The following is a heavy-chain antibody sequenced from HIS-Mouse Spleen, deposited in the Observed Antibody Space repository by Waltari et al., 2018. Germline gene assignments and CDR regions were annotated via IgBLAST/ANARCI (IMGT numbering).Heavy chain of an antibody. V-gene: IGHV4-61*01. D-gene: IGHD1-1*01. CDR3: ARLNWNDVWFDP. CDR2: IYYSGST. Sequence: QVQLQESGPGLVKPSETLSLTCTVSGGSVNSGRYYWSWIRQPPGKGLEWIGYIYYSGSTNYNPSLKSRVTISVDTSKNQFSLKLSSVTAADTAVYYCARLNWNDVWFDPWGQGTLVTVSS. CDR1: GGSVNSGRYY. J-gene: IGHJ5*02.